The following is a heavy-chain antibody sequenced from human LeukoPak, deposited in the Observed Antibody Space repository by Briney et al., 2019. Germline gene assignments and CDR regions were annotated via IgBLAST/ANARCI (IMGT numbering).Heavy chain of an antibody. V-gene: IGHV3-9*01. CDR1: GFTFDDYA. D-gene: IGHD5-18*01. CDR3: AKAAPGGYSYGYPYYFDY. CDR2: ISWNSGSI. J-gene: IGHJ4*02. Sequence: QPGRSLRLSCAASGFTFDDYAMHWVRQAPGKGLEWVSGISWNSGSIGYADSVKGRFTISRDNAKNSLYLQMNSLRAEDTALYYCAKAAPGGYSYGYPYYFDYWGQGTLVTVSS.